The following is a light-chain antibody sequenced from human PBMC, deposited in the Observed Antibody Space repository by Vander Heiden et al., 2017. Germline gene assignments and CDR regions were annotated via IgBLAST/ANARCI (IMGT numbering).Light chain of an antibody. CDR3: QEHNVFSGYA. Sequence: DIQMTQSPSSLYASVGDSVTITCRASHSISDWVAWYQHKPGKAPKLLISRASTLESGVPSRFSGSGSGTEFTLTITNLQPDDFATYYCQEHNVFSGYAFGQGTKMEIK. V-gene: IGKV1-5*03. CDR1: HSISDW. J-gene: IGKJ2*01. CDR2: RAS.